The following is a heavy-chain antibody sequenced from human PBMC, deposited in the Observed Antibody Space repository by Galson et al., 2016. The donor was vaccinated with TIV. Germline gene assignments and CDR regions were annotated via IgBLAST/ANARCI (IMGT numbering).Heavy chain of an antibody. D-gene: IGHD3-9*01. Sequence: TLSLTCAVSGASIGTHFWNWIRQAPGKGLEWIGYISINGTTNYTPALRGRGTISLDTSKNQFSLKVTSLTAADTAVYDCARCWGNDNVFTGPIIWGMDVWGQGTSVTVSS. CDR2: ISINGTT. V-gene: IGHV4-59*11. J-gene: IGHJ6*02. CDR1: GASIGTHF. CDR3: ARCWGNDNVFTGPIIWGMDV.